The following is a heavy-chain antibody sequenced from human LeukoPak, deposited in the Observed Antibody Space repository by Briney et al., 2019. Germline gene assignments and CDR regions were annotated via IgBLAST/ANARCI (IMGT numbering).Heavy chain of an antibody. V-gene: IGHV3-74*01. CDR2: INSDGGRT. D-gene: IGHD5-12*01. CDR3: ARVGAIVAPLAHFDY. CDR1: GFTYGGYW. Sequence: GGSLSLFCAASGFTYGGYWAHWVRQAPGKGLVWVSRINSDGGRTIYADSVKGRFTVSRDNAKNTLYLQMNSLRAEDTAVYYCARVGAIVAPLAHFDYLGQAAMPSVSS. J-gene: IGHJ4*02.